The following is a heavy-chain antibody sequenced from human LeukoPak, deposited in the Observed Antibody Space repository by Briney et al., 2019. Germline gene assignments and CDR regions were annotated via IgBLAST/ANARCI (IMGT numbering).Heavy chain of an antibody. CDR2: STNKLNSYTT. V-gene: IGHV3-72*01. CDR3: TRISASNAFDI. J-gene: IGHJ3*02. CDR1: GFSLSDHY. D-gene: IGHD5/OR15-5a*01. Sequence: PGGSLRLSCAASGFSLSDHYMDWVRQAPGKGLEWVGRSTNKLNSYTTQYAASVKGRFTISRDDSKSIAYLQMNSLKTGDTAVYYCTRISASNAFDIWGQGTMVTVSS.